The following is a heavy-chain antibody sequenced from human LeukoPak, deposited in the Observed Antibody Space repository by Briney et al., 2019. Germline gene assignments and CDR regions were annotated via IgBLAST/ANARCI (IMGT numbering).Heavy chain of an antibody. D-gene: IGHD2-2*02. V-gene: IGHV1-69*04. Sequence: GASVKLSCKASGVTFSSYAISWVRQAPGQGLEWMGRIITIFGIAKYAQKFQGRVTITADKSTSTTYMELSSLRSEDTAVYYCARDVSADILESVGFDYWGQGTLVTVSS. J-gene: IGHJ4*02. CDR2: IITIFGIA. CDR1: GVTFSSYA. CDR3: ARDVSADILESVGFDY.